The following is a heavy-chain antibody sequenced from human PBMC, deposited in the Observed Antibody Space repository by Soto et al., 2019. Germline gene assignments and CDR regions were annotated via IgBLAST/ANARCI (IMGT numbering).Heavy chain of an antibody. Sequence: EASVKVSCKTSGYSFTDYDIHWVRQAAGQRLEWMGWMNAGNNQQNYTQKFRGRVTVTTDTSTSTAYMELSSLRSEDTAVYYCARTVYYDILTGPFDYWGQGTLVTVSS. D-gene: IGHD3-9*01. CDR1: GYSFTDYD. V-gene: IGHV1-3*01. CDR3: ARTVYYDILTGPFDY. CDR2: MNAGNNQQ. J-gene: IGHJ4*02.